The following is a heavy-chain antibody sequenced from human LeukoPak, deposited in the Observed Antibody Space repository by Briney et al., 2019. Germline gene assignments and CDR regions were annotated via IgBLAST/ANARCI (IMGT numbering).Heavy chain of an antibody. D-gene: IGHD6-19*01. V-gene: IGHV3-48*04. CDR3: ATEGAAVAPYGMDV. Sequence: PGGSLRLSCAASGFTFSSYNMNWVRQAPGKGLEWVSYISSSSTTIYYADSVEGRFTISRDNAKNSLYLQMNSLRAEDTAVYYCATEGAAVAPYGMDVWGQGTTVTVSS. J-gene: IGHJ6*02. CDR1: GFTFSSYN. CDR2: ISSSSTTI.